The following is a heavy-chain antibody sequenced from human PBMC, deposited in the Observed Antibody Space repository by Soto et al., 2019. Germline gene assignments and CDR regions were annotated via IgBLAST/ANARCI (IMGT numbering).Heavy chain of an antibody. CDR2: ISAYNGNT. Sequence: QVQLVQSGAEVKKPGASVKVSCKASGYTFTSSGISWVRQSPGQGLEWMGWISAYNGNTNYAQKLQGRVTMTTDTSTRTAYMELRSLRSDDTAVYSCVVAAQPYYFDYWGQGTLVTFSS. CDR1: GYTFTSSG. CDR3: VVAAQPYYFDY. D-gene: IGHD2-15*01. V-gene: IGHV1-18*01. J-gene: IGHJ4*02.